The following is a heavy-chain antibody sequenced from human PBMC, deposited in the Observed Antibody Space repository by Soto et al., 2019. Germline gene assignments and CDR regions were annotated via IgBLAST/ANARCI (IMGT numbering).Heavy chain of an antibody. V-gene: IGHV1-69*01. J-gene: IGHJ6*02. CDR3: ARTRIAARPYFSGDLVTYYLYGMDV. D-gene: IGHD6-6*01. Sequence: QVQLVQSGAEVNKPGSSVKVSCKASGGTFTSYPISWVRQAPGQGLEWMGGIIPIFGTANYAQKFQGRVTITAEESTSTAYMELSSLRAEDTAAYYCARTRIAARPYFSGDLVTYYLYGMDVWGQGTTVTVSS. CDR2: IIPIFGTA. CDR1: GGTFTSYP.